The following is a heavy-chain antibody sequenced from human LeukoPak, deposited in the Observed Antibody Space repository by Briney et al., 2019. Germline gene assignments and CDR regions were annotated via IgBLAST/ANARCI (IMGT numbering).Heavy chain of an antibody. J-gene: IGHJ4*02. D-gene: IGHD6-13*01. V-gene: IGHV3-30*04. CDR1: GFTFSSYA. CDR3: ARLFSIAAAVSFDY. CDR2: IPYDGSNK. Sequence: GGSLRLSCAASGFTFSSYAMHWVRQAPGKGLEWVAVIPYDGSNKYYADSVKGRFTISRDNSKNTLYLQMNSLRAEDTAVYYCARLFSIAAAVSFDYWGQGTLVTVSS.